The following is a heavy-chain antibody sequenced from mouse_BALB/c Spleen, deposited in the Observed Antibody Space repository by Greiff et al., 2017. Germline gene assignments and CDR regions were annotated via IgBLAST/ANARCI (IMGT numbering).Heavy chain of an antibody. CDR3: ARDRDYGSSLYYAMDY. D-gene: IGHD1-1*01. J-gene: IGHJ4*01. CDR1: GFSLTGYG. Sequence: VNVVESGPGLVAPSQSLSITCTVSGFSLTGYGVNWVRQPPGKGLEWLGMIWGDGSTDYNSALKSRLSISKDNSKSQVFLKMNSLQTDDTARYYCARDRDYGSSLYYAMDYWGQGTSVTVSS. CDR2: IWGDGST. V-gene: IGHV2-6-7*01.